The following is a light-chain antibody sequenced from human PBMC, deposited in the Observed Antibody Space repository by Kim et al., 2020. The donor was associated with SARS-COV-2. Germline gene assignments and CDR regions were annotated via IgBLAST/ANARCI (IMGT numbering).Light chain of an antibody. CDR2: DAS. V-gene: IGKV3-11*01. CDR1: QSVSSY. J-gene: IGKJ2*03. Sequence: LSLSPGESATLSCRASQSVSSYLAWYQQKPGQAPRLLIYDASNRATGIPARFSGSGSGTDFTLTISSLEPEDFAVYYCQQRSNWPSFGQGTKLEI. CDR3: QQRSNWPS.